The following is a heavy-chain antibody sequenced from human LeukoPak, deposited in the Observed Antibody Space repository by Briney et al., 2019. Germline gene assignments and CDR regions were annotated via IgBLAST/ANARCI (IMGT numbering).Heavy chain of an antibody. J-gene: IGHJ3*02. CDR2: ISNDLSTI. V-gene: IGHV3-48*04. CDR1: GFTFSDYR. CDR3: ARGAYHYDSSGSDDAFDI. Sequence: HSGGSLRLSCAASGFTFSDYRMNWVRQAPGKGLEWISYISNDLSTIHYAASVKGRFTISRDNARNSLYLQMDSLRAEDTAVYYCARGAYHYDSSGSDDAFDIWGQGTMVTVSS. D-gene: IGHD3-22*01.